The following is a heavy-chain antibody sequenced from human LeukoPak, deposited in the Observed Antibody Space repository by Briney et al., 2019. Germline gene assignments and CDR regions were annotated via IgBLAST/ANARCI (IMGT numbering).Heavy chain of an antibody. CDR1: GGSISSSSYY. V-gene: IGHV4-39*01. CDR2: MYYSGRT. CDR3: ARHLLVADYYYYAMDV. Sequence: PSETPFLTCTVSGGSISSSSYYWGWIRQPPGKGLEWIGRMYYSGRTYYNPSLKSRVTISVDTSKNQFSLKLNSVTAADTAMYYCARHLLVADYYYYAMDVWGQGTTVTVSS. J-gene: IGHJ6*02. D-gene: IGHD5-12*01.